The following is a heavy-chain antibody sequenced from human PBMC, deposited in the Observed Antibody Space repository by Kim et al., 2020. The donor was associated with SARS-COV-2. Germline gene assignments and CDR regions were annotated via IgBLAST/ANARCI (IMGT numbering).Heavy chain of an antibody. CDR1: GGSISSGGYY. CDR2: IYYSGST. V-gene: IGHV4-31*03. J-gene: IGHJ6*03. D-gene: IGHD3-3*01. CDR3: ARGGITIFGVVTNYYYYMDV. Sequence: SETLSLTCTVSGGSISSGGYYWSWIRQHPGKGLEWIGYIYYSGSTYYNPSLKSRVTISVDTSKNQFSLKLSSVTAADTAVYYCARGGITIFGVVTNYYYYMDVWGKGTTVTVSS.